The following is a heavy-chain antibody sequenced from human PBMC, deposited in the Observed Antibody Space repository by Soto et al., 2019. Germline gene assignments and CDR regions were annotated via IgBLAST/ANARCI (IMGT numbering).Heavy chain of an antibody. D-gene: IGHD3-3*01. Sequence: QVQLVESGGGVVQPGRSLRLSCAASGFTFSSYGMHWVRQAPGKGLEWVAVIWYDGSNKYYADSVKGRFTISRDNSKNTLYLQMNSLRAEDTAVYYCARDPVRITIFGGVDYWGQGTLVTVSS. CDR1: GFTFSSYG. CDR2: IWYDGSNK. J-gene: IGHJ4*02. V-gene: IGHV3-33*01. CDR3: ARDPVRITIFGGVDY.